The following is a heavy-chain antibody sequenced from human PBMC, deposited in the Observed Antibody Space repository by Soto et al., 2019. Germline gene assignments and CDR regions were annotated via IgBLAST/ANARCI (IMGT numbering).Heavy chain of an antibody. CDR2: IYYSGST. J-gene: IGHJ4*01. CDR3: ARGGGYDYYFDY. V-gene: IGHV4-31*03. Sequence: QVQLQESGPGLVKPSQTLSLTCTVSGGSISSGGYYWSWIRQHPGKGLEWIGYIYYSGSTYYNPSLKSRVTISVGPSKNQFSLKLRSVSAADTAVYYCARGGGYDYYFDYWGHGTLVTVSS. CDR1: GGSISSGGYY. D-gene: IGHD5-12*01.